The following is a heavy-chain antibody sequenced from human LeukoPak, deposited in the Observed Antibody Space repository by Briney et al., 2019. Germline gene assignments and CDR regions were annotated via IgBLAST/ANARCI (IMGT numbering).Heavy chain of an antibody. Sequence: SETLSLTCTVSGGSISSYYWSWIRQPPGKGLEWIGYIYYSGSTNYNPSLKSRVTISVDTSKDQFSLKLSSVTAADTAVYYCAMAYDSSGYLDYCGQGTLVTVSS. CDR1: GGSISSYY. CDR3: AMAYDSSGYLDY. V-gene: IGHV4-59*01. J-gene: IGHJ4*02. D-gene: IGHD3-22*01. CDR2: IYYSGST.